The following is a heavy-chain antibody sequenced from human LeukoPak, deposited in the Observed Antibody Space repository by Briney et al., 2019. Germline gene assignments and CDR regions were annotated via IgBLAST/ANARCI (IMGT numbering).Heavy chain of an antibody. CDR1: GFSFSSYG. Sequence: GGSLRLSCAASGFSFSSYGMQWVRQAPGKGLERVAFIQYDGSNKYYAESVKGRFTISRDNSKNTLYLQMNSLRADDTAVYYCAKRYGSSGFNWFDPWGQGTLVTVSS. CDR2: IQYDGSNK. J-gene: IGHJ5*02. CDR3: AKRYGSSGFNWFDP. V-gene: IGHV3-30*02. D-gene: IGHD6-19*01.